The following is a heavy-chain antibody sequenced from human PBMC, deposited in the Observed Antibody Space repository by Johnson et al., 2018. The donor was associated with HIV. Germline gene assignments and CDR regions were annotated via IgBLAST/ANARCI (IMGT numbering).Heavy chain of an antibody. V-gene: IGHV3-30*04. CDR3: ATFDAFDI. CDR2: ISYDGSNK. Sequence: QVQLVESGGGVVQPGRSLRLSCAASGFTFSRYAMHWVRQAPGKGLEWVAVISYDGSNKYYADSVKGRFTISRDNSKNTLYLQMNSLRAEDTAVYYCATFDAFDIWGQGTMVTVSS. CDR1: GFTFSRYA. J-gene: IGHJ3*02.